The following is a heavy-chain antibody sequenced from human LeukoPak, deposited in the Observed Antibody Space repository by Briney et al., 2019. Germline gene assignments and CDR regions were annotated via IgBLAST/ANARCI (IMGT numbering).Heavy chain of an antibody. D-gene: IGHD3-10*01. CDR2: ISTDGSST. V-gene: IGHV3-74*01. Sequence: HPGGSLRLSCAASGFTFSSYWMHWVRRAPGKGLVWVSRISTDGSSTTYADSVKGRFTISRDNAKNTLYLQMNSLRAEDTAVYYCAKAFVAAPFDYWGQGTLVTVSS. J-gene: IGHJ4*02. CDR3: AKAFVAAPFDY. CDR1: GFTFSSYW.